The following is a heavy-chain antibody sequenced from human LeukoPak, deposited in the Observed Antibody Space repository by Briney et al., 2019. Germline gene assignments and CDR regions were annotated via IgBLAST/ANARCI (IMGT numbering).Heavy chain of an antibody. CDR3: ATTAAYCGGDCYDYYYYGMDV. V-gene: IGHV1-69*04. J-gene: IGHJ6*02. CDR2: IIPILGIA. D-gene: IGHD2-21*02. CDR1: GYTFTSYG. Sequence: ASVKVSCKASGYTFTSYGISWVRQAPGQGLEWMGRIIPILGIANYAQKFQGRVTITADKSTSTAYMELSSLRSEDTAVYYCATTAAYCGGDCYDYYYYGMDVWGQGTTVTVSS.